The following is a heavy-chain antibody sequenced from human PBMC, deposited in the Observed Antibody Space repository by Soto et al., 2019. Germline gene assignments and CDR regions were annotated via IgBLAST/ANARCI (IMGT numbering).Heavy chain of an antibody. J-gene: IGHJ3*02. CDR1: GFTFSSYS. D-gene: IGHD2-15*01. CDR2: ISSSSSTI. V-gene: IGHV3-48*01. CDR3: ARVGPYCSGGSCYSGSDAFDI. Sequence: GGSLRLSCAASGFTFSSYSMNWVRQAPGKGLEWVSYISSSSSTIYYADSVKGRFTISRDNAKNSLYLQMNSLRAEDTAVYYCARVGPYCSGGSCYSGSDAFDIWGQGTMVTVSS.